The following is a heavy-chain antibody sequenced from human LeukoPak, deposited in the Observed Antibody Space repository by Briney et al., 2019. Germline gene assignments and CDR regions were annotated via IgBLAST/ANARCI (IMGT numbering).Heavy chain of an antibody. CDR2: ISYDGSNK. CDR1: GFTFSSYT. V-gene: IGHV3-30*04. Sequence: GGSLRLSCAASGFTFSSYTMHWVRQAPGKGLEWVAVISYDGSNKYYANFVKGRFTISRDNSKNTLYLQMNSLRAEDTAVYYCARAGGGKGLYYYYMDVWGKGTTVTVSS. CDR3: ARAGGGKGLYYYYMDV. J-gene: IGHJ6*03. D-gene: IGHD4-23*01.